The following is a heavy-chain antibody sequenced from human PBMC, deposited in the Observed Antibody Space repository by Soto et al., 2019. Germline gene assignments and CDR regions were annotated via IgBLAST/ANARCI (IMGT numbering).Heavy chain of an antibody. J-gene: IGHJ4*02. CDR3: ARVRGNWNFSSVRLDY. V-gene: IGHV1-69*12. Sequence: QVQLVQSGAEVKKPGSSVKVSCKASGGTFSSYAISWVRQAPGQGLEWMGGIIPIFGTANYAQKFQGRVTITADESTNTGYMELSSLRSEDTAVYYCARVRGNWNFSSVRLDYWGQGTLVTVSS. CDR2: IIPIFGTA. CDR1: GGTFSSYA. D-gene: IGHD1-7*01.